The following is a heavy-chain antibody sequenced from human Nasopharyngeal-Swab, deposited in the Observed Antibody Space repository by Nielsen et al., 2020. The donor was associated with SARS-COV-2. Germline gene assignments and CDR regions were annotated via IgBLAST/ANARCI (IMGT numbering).Heavy chain of an antibody. CDR3: AIAVRGVSGGYYFDY. Sequence: SETLSLTCAVSGGSISSSNWWSWVRQPPGKGLEWIGEIYHSGSTNYNPSLKSRVTISVDTSKNQFSLKLSSVTAADTAVYYCAIAVRGVSGGYYFDYWGQGTLVTVSS. J-gene: IGHJ4*02. CDR1: GGSISSSNW. CDR2: IYHSGST. D-gene: IGHD3-10*01. V-gene: IGHV4-4*02.